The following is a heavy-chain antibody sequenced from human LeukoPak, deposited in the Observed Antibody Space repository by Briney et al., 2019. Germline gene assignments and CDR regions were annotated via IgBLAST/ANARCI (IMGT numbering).Heavy chain of an antibody. Sequence: SETLSLTCTVSGGSISSYYWSWLRQPPGKGLEWIGYIYYSGSTNYNPSLKSRVTISVDTSKNQFSLKLSSVTAADTAVYYCARVVGSYAFDIWGQGTMVTVSS. J-gene: IGHJ3*02. CDR2: IYYSGST. CDR1: GGSISSYY. CDR3: ARVVGSYAFDI. D-gene: IGHD1-26*01. V-gene: IGHV4-59*01.